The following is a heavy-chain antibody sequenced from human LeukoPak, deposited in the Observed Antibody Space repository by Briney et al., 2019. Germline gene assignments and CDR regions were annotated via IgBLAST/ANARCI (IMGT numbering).Heavy chain of an antibody. J-gene: IGHJ4*02. CDR2: INPSDGST. CDR1: GYTFTSYY. V-gene: IGHV1-46*01. D-gene: IGHD3-10*01. CDR3: SRGSSLEAGSGSYPYY. Sequence: ASVKVSCKASGYTFTSYYMHWVRQPPGQGLAWMGIINPSDGSTSYAPKFQGRVTMTRDMSTSPVYTEPSSLEREEHAGYYWSRGSSLEAGSGSYPYYWGQGALVTVSS.